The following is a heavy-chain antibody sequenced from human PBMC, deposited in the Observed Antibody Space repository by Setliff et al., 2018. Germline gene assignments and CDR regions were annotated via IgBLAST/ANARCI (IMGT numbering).Heavy chain of an antibody. J-gene: IGHJ5*02. CDR3: ARAELLWFGGFDP. V-gene: IGHV1-8*02. D-gene: IGHD3-10*01. Sequence: GASVKVSCKASGYTFTSYDINWVRQATGQGLEWMGWMNPNSGNTGYAQKFQGRVTMTRNTSISTAYMELSSLRSEDTAVYYGARAELLWFGGFDPWGQGTLVTVSS. CDR1: GYTFTSYD. CDR2: MNPNSGNT.